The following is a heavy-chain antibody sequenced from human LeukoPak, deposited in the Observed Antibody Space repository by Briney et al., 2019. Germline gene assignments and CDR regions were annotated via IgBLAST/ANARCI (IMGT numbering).Heavy chain of an antibody. J-gene: IGHJ3*02. CDR3: AGGVVGAFDI. Sequence: GGSLRLSCAASGFTFDVYAMSWVRQVPGKGLEWVSGLNWNGGSTGYADSVQGRFTISRDNAKNSLYLQMNSLRAEDTALYYCAGGVVGAFDIWGQGTMVTVSS. CDR1: GFTFDVYA. CDR2: LNWNGGST. D-gene: IGHD2-21*01. V-gene: IGHV3-20*04.